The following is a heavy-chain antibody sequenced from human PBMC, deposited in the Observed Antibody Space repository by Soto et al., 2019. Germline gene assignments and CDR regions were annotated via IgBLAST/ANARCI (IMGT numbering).Heavy chain of an antibody. CDR3: ARVLTGSWNWFDP. CDR2: INNDGSRT. D-gene: IGHD6-13*01. J-gene: IGHJ5*02. Sequence: EVQLVESGGGLVQPGESLRLSCAASGFTFSSYWMHWVRQAPGKGLVWVSRINNDGSRTNYADSVKGRFTVSRDNAKNTQYLQMNSLRAEDTAVYYCARVLTGSWNWFDPWGQGTLVTVSS. V-gene: IGHV3-74*01. CDR1: GFTFSSYW.